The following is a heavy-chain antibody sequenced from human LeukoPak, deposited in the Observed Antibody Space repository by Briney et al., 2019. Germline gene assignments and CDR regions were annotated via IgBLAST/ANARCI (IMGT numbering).Heavy chain of an antibody. D-gene: IGHD6-6*01. CDR1: GYTFTSYG. CDR2: IIPIFGTA. CDR3: ARSSKYSSSSGDFDY. Sequence: SVKVSCKASGYTFTSYGISWVRQAPGQGLEWMGGIIPIFGTANYAQKFQGRVTITADESTSTAYMELSSLRSEDTAVYYCARSSKYSSSSGDFDYWGQGTLVTVSS. J-gene: IGHJ4*02. V-gene: IGHV1-69*13.